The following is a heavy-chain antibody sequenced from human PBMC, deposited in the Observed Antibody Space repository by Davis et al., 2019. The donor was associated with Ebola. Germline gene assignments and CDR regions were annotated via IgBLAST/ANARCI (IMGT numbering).Heavy chain of an antibody. D-gene: IGHD3-10*01. J-gene: IGHJ3*02. CDR1: GGSISSYY. Sequence: SETLSLTCTVSGGSISSYYWSWIRQPPGKGLEWIGSIYYSGSTYYNPSLKSRVTISVDTSKNQFSLKLSSVTAADTAVYYCARSRWFRGRDAFDIWGQGTMVTVSS. V-gene: IGHV4-59*05. CDR2: IYYSGST. CDR3: ARSRWFRGRDAFDI.